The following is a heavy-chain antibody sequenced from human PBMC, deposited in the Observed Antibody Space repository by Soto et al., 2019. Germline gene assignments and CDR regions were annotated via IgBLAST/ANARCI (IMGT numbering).Heavy chain of an antibody. CDR3: ASVRQYDRPEYYYFEL. J-gene: IGHJ4*02. D-gene: IGHD3-16*01. Sequence: QVQLVQSGPEVKKPGASVKVSCKASGYTFHTYGITWLRQAPGQGLEWMGWMIGDNGDSEFPERLQDRVTLTRDTSANTAYMELRSLRSDDTAVYLCASVRQYDRPEYYYFELCGQGTQVTVSS. CDR1: GYTFHTYG. V-gene: IGHV1-18*01. CDR2: MIGDNGDS.